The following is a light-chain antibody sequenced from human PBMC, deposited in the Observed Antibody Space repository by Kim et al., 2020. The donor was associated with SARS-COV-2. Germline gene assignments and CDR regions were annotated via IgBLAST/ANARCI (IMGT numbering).Light chain of an antibody. Sequence: QRVPIACTGGSSNIGAAYDVPWYQHLPVTAPKLLIYGNSNRPSGVPHRFSGSKSGTSASLAITGLQAEDEADYYCQSYDSSLSGWVFGGGTQLTVL. CDR3: QSYDSSLSGWV. CDR2: GNS. J-gene: IGLJ3*02. CDR1: SSNIGAAYD. V-gene: IGLV1-40*01.